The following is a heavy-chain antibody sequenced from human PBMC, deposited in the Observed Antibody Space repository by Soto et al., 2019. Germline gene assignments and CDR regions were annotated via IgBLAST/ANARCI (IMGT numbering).Heavy chain of an antibody. D-gene: IGHD3-16*01. Sequence: ASVKVSCKVSGYTLTELSMHWVRQAPGKGLEWMGGFDPEDGETIYAQKVQGRVTMTEDTSTDTAYMELSSLRSEDTAVYYCATVNYVLLDFDYWGQGTLVTVSS. CDR1: GYTLTELS. J-gene: IGHJ4*02. CDR2: FDPEDGET. V-gene: IGHV1-24*01. CDR3: ATVNYVLLDFDY.